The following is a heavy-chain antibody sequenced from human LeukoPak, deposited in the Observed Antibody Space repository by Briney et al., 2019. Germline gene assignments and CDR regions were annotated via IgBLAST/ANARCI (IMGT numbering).Heavy chain of an antibody. V-gene: IGHV3-23*01. D-gene: IGHD5-12*01. CDR2: IASSGLNT. Sequence: GGSLRLSCAASGFTFSSYWMSWARQAPGKGLEWVSLIASSGLNTYYADSVRGRFTISRDNSKNTLSLQMNSLRVEDTAIYYCARDIELSTWGLGTLVTVSS. CDR3: ARDIELST. J-gene: IGHJ3*01. CDR1: GFTFSSYW.